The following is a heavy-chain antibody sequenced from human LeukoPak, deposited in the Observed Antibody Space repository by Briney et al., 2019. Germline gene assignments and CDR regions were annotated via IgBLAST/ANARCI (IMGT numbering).Heavy chain of an antibody. CDR2: INPNSGDT. D-gene: IGHD3-22*01. J-gene: IGHJ4*02. V-gene: IGHV1-2*02. Sequence: ASVKVSCKASGYIFTGYYMHWVRQAPGQGLEWMGWINPNSGDTNYAQKFQGRVTMTRDTSISTAYMELSRLRSDDTAVYYCARDYTYYYDSSGYYTNGDFDYWGQGTLVTVSS. CDR3: ARDYTYYYDSSGYYTNGDFDY. CDR1: GYIFTGYY.